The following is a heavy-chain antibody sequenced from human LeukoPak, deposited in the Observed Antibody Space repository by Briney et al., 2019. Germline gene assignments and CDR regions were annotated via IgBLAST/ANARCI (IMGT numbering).Heavy chain of an antibody. Sequence: GGSLRLSCAASGFXFSSYIINWVRRAPGKGLEWVSSITSRSSYIYYADSVKGRSTISRDNAKNTLYLQMNNLRAEDTALYYCARAPGGTMVLDYWGQGTLVTVSS. D-gene: IGHD3-10*01. CDR3: ARAPGGTMVLDY. V-gene: IGHV3-21*06. CDR1: GFXFSSYI. CDR2: ITSRSSYI. J-gene: IGHJ4*02.